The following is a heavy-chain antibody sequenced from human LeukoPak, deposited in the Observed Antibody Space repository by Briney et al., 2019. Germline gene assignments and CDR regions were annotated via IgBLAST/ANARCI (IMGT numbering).Heavy chain of an antibody. V-gene: IGHV4-59*01. D-gene: IGHD3-10*01. CDR2: IYYSGSS. CDR1: GGSISSNY. Sequence: KASETLSLTCTVSGGSISSNYWSWIRQPPGKGLEWIGYIYYSGSSNYNPSLKSRVTISVDTSKNQFSLKVSSVTAADTAVYYCARDRARMVRGPLYFDYWGQGTLVTVSS. J-gene: IGHJ4*02. CDR3: ARDRARMVRGPLYFDY.